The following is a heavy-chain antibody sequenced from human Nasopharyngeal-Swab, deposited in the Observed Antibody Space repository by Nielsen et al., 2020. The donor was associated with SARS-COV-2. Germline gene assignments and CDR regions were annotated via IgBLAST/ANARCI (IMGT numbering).Heavy chain of an antibody. V-gene: IGHV4-34*01. Sequence: SKTLSLPCSVSDGSFSGYYWSWIRQPPGKGLEWIGEINHSGSTNYNPSLKSRVTISVDTSKNQFSLKLSSVTAADTAVYYCQTEDGIRYPWPTKMGNASDIWGQGTMVTVSS. CDR3: QTEDGIRYPWPTKMGNASDI. CDR2: INHSGST. D-gene: IGHD3-9*01. CDR1: DGSFSGYY. J-gene: IGHJ3*02.